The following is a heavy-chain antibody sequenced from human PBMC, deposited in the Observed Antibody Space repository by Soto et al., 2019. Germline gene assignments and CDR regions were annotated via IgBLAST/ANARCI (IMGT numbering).Heavy chain of an antibody. V-gene: IGHV3-15*01. CDR2: IKSKNDDGTI. CDR3: TTSPGTIDDTGWLDS. Sequence: DVQLVESGGGLVRPGGSLRLSCAASGLIFSKAWMTWVRQAPGKGLEWVGRIKSKNDDGTIDYAAPVKGSLSISRDDSENTLFLQMNSLKTGNTAVYYCTTSPGTIDDTGWLDSWGQGTLVTVSS. J-gene: IGHJ5*01. D-gene: IGHD3-22*01. CDR1: GLIFSKAW.